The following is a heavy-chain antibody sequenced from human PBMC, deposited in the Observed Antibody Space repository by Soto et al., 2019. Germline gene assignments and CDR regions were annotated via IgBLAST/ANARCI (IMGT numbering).Heavy chain of an antibody. V-gene: IGHV3-48*02. D-gene: IGHD1-1*01. CDR1: GFTFSSYS. J-gene: IGHJ4*02. CDR3: ARGPNSVLPTAHFFDY. CDR2: ISSSSSTI. Sequence: PGGSLRLSCAASGFTFSSYSMNWVRQAPGKGLEWVSYISSSSSTIYYADSVKGRFTISRDNAKNSLHLQMNSLRDEDTAVYYCARGPNSVLPTAHFFDYWGQGSSVTVSS.